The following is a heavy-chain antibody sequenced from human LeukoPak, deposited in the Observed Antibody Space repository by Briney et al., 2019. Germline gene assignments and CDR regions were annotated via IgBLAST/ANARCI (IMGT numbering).Heavy chain of an antibody. D-gene: IGHD3-10*01. Sequence: SETLSLTCTVSGGSISSGGYYWSWIRQHPGKGLEWIGYIYYSGSTYYNPSLKSRVTISVDTSKNQFSLKLSSVTAADTAVYFCARERQYYGLLDYWGQGTLVAASS. V-gene: IGHV4-31*03. J-gene: IGHJ4*02. CDR1: GGSISSGGYY. CDR2: IYYSGST. CDR3: ARERQYYGLLDY.